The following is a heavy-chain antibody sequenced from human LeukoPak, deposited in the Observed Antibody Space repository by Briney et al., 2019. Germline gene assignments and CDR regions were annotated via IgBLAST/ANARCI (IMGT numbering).Heavy chain of an antibody. J-gene: IGHJ3*02. CDR1: GFTFSSYA. CDR2: ISGSGGGT. Sequence: GGSLRFSGAGSGFTFSSYAMSWVRQAPGKGLEWVSAISGSGGGTDYADSVKGRFTISRDNAKNTLYLQRNSLRAEDTAVYYCAQHTLDIVVVPAAAGDAFDIWGQGTMVTVSS. V-gene: IGHV3-23*01. CDR3: AQHTLDIVVVPAAAGDAFDI. D-gene: IGHD2-2*03.